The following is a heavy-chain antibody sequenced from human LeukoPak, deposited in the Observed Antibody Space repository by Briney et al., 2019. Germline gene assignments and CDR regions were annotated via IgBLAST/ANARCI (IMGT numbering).Heavy chain of an antibody. D-gene: IGHD3-10*01. CDR1: GFTFCGSA. J-gene: IGHJ4*02. CDR3: TSRYYYGSGSFGY. V-gene: IGHV3-73*01. CDR2: IRSKANSYAT. Sequence: GGSLRLSCAASGFTFCGSAMHWVRQASGKGLEWVGRIRSKANSYATAYAASVKGRFTISKDDSKNTAYLQMNSLKTEDTAVYYCTSRYYYGSGSFGYWGQGTLVTVSS.